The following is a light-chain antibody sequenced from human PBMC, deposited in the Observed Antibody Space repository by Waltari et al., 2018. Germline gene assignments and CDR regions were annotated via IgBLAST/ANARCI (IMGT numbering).Light chain of an antibody. V-gene: IGLV1-47*01. CDR1: NSNIGRNS. CDR3: AAWDDSLSVSYV. CDR2: RAN. J-gene: IGLJ1*01. Sequence: QPVLTQPPSASGTPGQTVTISCSGTNSNIGRNSVFWYQQLPGTAPKLLIYRANQRPSGVPDRLTGSKSGTSASLAIRGRRSGDDGDYYCAAWDDSLSVSYVFGSGTKVTV.